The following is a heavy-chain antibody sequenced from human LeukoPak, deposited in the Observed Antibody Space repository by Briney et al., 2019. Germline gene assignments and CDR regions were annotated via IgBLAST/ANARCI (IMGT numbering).Heavy chain of an antibody. CDR3: AKEISPRSSSSWPFDY. D-gene: IGHD6-13*01. J-gene: IGHJ4*02. Sequence: GGSLRLSCAASGFTFSTYAMHWVRQAPGKGLEWVAVMSYDGSNKYYGDSVKGRFTISRDNSKNTLYLQMNSLRTEDTAVYYCAKEISPRSSSSWPFDYWGQGTLVTVSS. V-gene: IGHV3-30*04. CDR1: GFTFSTYA. CDR2: MSYDGSNK.